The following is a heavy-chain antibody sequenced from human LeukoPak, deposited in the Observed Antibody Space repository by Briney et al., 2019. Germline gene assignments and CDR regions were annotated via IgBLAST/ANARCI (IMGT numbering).Heavy chain of an antibody. Sequence: GGSLRLSCAASGFTFSSYAMHWVRQAPGKGLEYVSAISSNGGSTYYADSVKGRFTISRDNSKNTLYLQMNSLRAEDTAVYYCAKDPGVLWFGELLPDYWGQGTLVTVSS. CDR1: GFTFSSYA. CDR3: AKDPGVLWFGELLPDY. J-gene: IGHJ4*02. V-gene: IGHV3-64*04. D-gene: IGHD3-10*01. CDR2: ISSNGGST.